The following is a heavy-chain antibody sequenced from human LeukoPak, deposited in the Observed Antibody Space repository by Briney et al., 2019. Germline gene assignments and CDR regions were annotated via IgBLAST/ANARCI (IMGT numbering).Heavy chain of an antibody. D-gene: IGHD4-17*01. J-gene: IGHJ3*02. CDR1: GFTFDDYG. Sequence: GGSLRLSCAASGFTFDDYGMSWVRQAPGKGLEWVSGINWNGGSTGYADSVKGRFTISRDNAKNSLYLQMNSLRAEDTAVYYCARGTYGDYGHDAFDIWGQGTMVTVSS. CDR2: INWNGGST. V-gene: IGHV3-20*04. CDR3: ARGTYGDYGHDAFDI.